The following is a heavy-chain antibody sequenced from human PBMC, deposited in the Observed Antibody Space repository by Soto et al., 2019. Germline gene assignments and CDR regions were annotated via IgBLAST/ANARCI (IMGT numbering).Heavy chain of an antibody. V-gene: IGHV2-5*02. Sequence: QITLKESGPTLVKPTQTLTLTCTFSGFSLSTSGVGVGWIRQPPGKALEWLALIYWDDDKRYSPSLKSRLTITKDTSKNQVVLTMTNMDPVDTATYYCAHRRPEGYYDSSAKFDPWGQRTLVTVSS. CDR3: AHRRPEGYYDSSAKFDP. D-gene: IGHD3-22*01. J-gene: IGHJ5*02. CDR1: GFSLSTSGVG. CDR2: IYWDDDK.